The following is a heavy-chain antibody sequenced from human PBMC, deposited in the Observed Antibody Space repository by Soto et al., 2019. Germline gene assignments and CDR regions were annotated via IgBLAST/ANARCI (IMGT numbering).Heavy chain of an antibody. CDR1: GFTFSSYG. CDR3: ARESITMVRGARQNWFDP. J-gene: IGHJ5*02. Sequence: GGSLRLSCAASGFTFSSYGMHWARQAPGKGLEWVAVIWYDGSNKYYADSVKGRFTISRDNSKNTLYLQMNSLRAEDTGVYYCARESITMVRGARQNWFDPWGQGTLVTVS. CDR2: IWYDGSNK. D-gene: IGHD3-10*01. V-gene: IGHV3-33*01.